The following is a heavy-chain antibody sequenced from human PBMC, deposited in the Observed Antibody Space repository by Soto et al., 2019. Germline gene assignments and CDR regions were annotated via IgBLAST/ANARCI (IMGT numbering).Heavy chain of an antibody. CDR1: GGTFSSYA. J-gene: IGHJ5*02. D-gene: IGHD2-2*02. CDR3: ARLRYCGSTSCYREGFCP. CDR2: IIPIFGTA. V-gene: IGHV1-69*13. Sequence: SVKVSCKASGGTFSSYAISWVRQAPGQGLEWMGGIIPIFGTANYAQKFQGRVTITADESTSTAYMELSSLRSEDTAVYNCARLRYCGSTSCYREGFCPWGQGTLVTVSS.